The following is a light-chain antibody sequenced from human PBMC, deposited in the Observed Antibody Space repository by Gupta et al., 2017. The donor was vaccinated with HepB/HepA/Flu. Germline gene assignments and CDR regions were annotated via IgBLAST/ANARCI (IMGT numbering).Light chain of an antibody. CDR2: RNN. V-gene: IGLV1-47*01. CDR1: SSNIGSNY. J-gene: IGLJ2*01. Sequence: QSVLPKPRSASGTPGQRVTISCSGSSSNIGSNYVYWYQQLPGTAPKLLIYRNNQRPSGVPDRFSGSKSGTSASLAISGLRSEDEADYYCAAWDDSLSGVVFGGGTKLTVL. CDR3: AAWDDSLSGVV.